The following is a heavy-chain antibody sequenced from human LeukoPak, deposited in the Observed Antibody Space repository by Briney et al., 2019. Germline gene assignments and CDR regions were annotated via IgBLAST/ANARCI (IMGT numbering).Heavy chain of an antibody. V-gene: IGHV4-31*03. D-gene: IGHD3-3*01. J-gene: IGHJ6*02. Sequence: SETLSLTCTVSGGSLSSGGYYWSWIRQHPGKGLEWIGYIYYSGSTYYNPSLKSRVTISVDTSKNQFSLKLSSVTAADTAVYYCARVPFWSGYPGYYYGMDVWGQGTTVTVSS. CDR3: ARVPFWSGYPGYYYGMDV. CDR2: IYYSGST. CDR1: GGSLSSGGYY.